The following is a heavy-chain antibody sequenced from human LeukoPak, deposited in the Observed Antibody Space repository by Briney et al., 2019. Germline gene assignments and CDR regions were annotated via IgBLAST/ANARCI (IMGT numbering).Heavy chain of an antibody. CDR2: IYYSGST. J-gene: IGHJ4*02. D-gene: IGHD6-13*01. Sequence: SETLSLTCTVSGGSISSGSYYWSWIRQHPGKGLEWIGYIYYSGSTYYNPSLKSRVTISVDTSKNQFSLKLSSVTAADTAVYYCARDRQQLVLDYWGQGTLVTVSS. V-gene: IGHV4-31*03. CDR3: ARDRQQLVLDY. CDR1: GGSISSGSYY.